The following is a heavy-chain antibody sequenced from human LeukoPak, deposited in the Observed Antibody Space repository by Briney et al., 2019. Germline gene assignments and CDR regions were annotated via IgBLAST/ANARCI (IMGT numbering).Heavy chain of an antibody. Sequence: GGSLRLSCAASGFTFSRYPIHWVRQAPGKGLEWVAVISYDGSSKYYADSVKGRFTISRDNSKNTLYLQMNSLRAEDTAVYYCASEPPGYCSGGSCYIGDYWGQGTLVTVSS. V-gene: IGHV3-30-3*01. CDR1: GFTFSRYP. D-gene: IGHD2-15*01. CDR2: ISYDGSSK. CDR3: ASEPPGYCSGGSCYIGDY. J-gene: IGHJ4*02.